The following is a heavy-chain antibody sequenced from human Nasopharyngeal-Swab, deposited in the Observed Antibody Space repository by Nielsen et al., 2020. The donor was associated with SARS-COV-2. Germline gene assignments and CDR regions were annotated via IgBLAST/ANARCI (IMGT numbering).Heavy chain of an antibody. V-gene: IGHV5-10-1*01. CDR1: GYSFSSYW. CDR3: AITRLTPFDY. J-gene: IGHJ4*02. D-gene: IGHD3-9*01. Sequence: GESLKISCEGSGYSFSSYWINWVRQTPGKGLEWLGRIDPSESYAKYSPSFQGHVTISADRSISTAYLQWSSLKASDTATYYCAITRLTPFDYWGQGTLVTVSS. CDR2: IDPSESYA.